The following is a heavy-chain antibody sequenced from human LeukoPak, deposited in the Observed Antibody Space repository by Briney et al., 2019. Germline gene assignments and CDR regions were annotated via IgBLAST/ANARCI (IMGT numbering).Heavy chain of an antibody. Sequence: GGSLRLSCAASGFTFSSYWMHWVRQAPGKGLVWVSRINSDGSSTSYADSVKGRFTISRDNAKNTLYLQMNGLRAEDTAVYYCASSAVPAAASLYDSSGYYPDYWGQGTLVTVSS. CDR3: ASSAVPAAASLYDSSGYYPDY. CDR1: GFTFSSYW. V-gene: IGHV3-74*01. J-gene: IGHJ4*02. D-gene: IGHD3-22*01. CDR2: INSDGSST.